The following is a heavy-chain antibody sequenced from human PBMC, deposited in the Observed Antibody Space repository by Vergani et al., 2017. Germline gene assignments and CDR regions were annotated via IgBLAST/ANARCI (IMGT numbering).Heavy chain of an antibody. CDR1: GFTFSSYA. Sequence: EVQLVESGGGLVQPGGSLRLSCAASGFTFSSYAMNWVRQAPGQGLEWVSYISSSGSTIYYADSVKGRFTISRDNAKNSLYLQMNSLRAEDTAVYYCARDPPKDYYFDYWGQGTLVTVSS. CDR2: ISSSGSTI. CDR3: ARDPPKDYYFDY. D-gene: IGHD2-15*01. J-gene: IGHJ4*02. V-gene: IGHV3-48*03.